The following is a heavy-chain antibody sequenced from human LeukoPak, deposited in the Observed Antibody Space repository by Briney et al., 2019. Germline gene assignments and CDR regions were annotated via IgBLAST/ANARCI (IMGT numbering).Heavy chain of an antibody. CDR1: GFTFSDYY. V-gene: IGHV3-11*04. CDR2: ISSSGSTI. D-gene: IGHD3-9*01. Sequence: GGSLRLSCAASGFTFSDYYMSWIRQAPGKGLEWVWYISSSGSTIYYPDSVKGRFTISKDNAKNSLYLQMNSLRAEDTAVYYCARPPPLRYFDCLNEGWGQGTLVTVSS. J-gene: IGHJ4*02. CDR3: ARPPPLRYFDCLNEG.